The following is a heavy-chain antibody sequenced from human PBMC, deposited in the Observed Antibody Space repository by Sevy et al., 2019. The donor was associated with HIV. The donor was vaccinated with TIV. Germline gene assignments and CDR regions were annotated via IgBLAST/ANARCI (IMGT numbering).Heavy chain of an antibody. D-gene: IGHD3-3*02. CDR2: ISGYNGNT. V-gene: IGHV1-18*01. CDR3: TVGTIAFRSVDY. J-gene: IGHJ4*02. CDR1: EKTFTSYG. Sequence: ASVKVSCKASEKTFTSYGFSWVRQAPGQGLEWMGWISGYNGNTNYAQKFQGRVTMTTDTSTSTAYMELRSLRSDDTAVYYCTVGTIAFRSVDYWGQGTLVTVSS.